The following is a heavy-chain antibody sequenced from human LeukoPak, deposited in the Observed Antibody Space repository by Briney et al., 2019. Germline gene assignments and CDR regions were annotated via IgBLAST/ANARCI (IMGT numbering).Heavy chain of an antibody. CDR3: ARDSGGYSYARTAFDI. CDR1: GFTFSSYA. Sequence: SGGSLRLSCAASGFTFSSYAMSWVRQAPGKGLERVSAISGRDGYTYYADSVKGRFTISRDNSKDTLFLHMSSLRAEDTAVYYCARDSGGYSYARTAFDIWGQGTMVTVSS. D-gene: IGHD5-18*01. CDR2: ISGRDGYT. V-gene: IGHV3-23*01. J-gene: IGHJ3*02.